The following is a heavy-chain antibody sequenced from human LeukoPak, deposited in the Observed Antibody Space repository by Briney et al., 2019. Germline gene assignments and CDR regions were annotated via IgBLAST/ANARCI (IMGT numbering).Heavy chain of an antibody. D-gene: IGHD1-14*01. CDR2: IYTSGST. J-gene: IGHJ6*03. Sequence: SQTLSLTCTVSGGSISSGSYYWSWIRQPAGKGLEWIGRIYTSGSTNYNPSLKSRVTMSVDTSKNQFSLKLSSATAADTAVYYCARAAGDYYYMDVWGKGTTVTVSS. CDR1: GGSISSGSYY. CDR3: ARAAGDYYYMDV. V-gene: IGHV4-61*02.